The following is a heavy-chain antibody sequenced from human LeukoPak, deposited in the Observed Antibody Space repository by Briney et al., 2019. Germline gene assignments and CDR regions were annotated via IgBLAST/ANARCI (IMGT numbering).Heavy chain of an antibody. J-gene: IGHJ4*02. Sequence: NPSETLSLTCSVSGGSISSYYWSWIRQPPGKGLEWIGYIHYSGSTNYNPSLKSRVTISVDTSKNEFSLKLSSVTAADTAVYYCARGTCSNGVCYRYGEGFHYWGQGTLVTVSS. CDR2: IHYSGST. CDR1: GGSISSYY. CDR3: ARGTCSNGVCYRYGEGFHY. D-gene: IGHD2-8*01. V-gene: IGHV4-59*01.